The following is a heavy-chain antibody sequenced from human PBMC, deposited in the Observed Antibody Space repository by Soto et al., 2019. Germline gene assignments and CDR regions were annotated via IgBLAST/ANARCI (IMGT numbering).Heavy chain of an antibody. Sequence: QVQLVESGGGVVQPGRSLRLSCAASGFTFSSYGMHWVRQAPGKGLEGVAVIWYDGSNKYYADSVKGRFTISRDNSKNTLYLQMNSLRAEDTAVYYCARDWVSGSSGLFDYWGQGTLVTVSS. J-gene: IGHJ4*02. D-gene: IGHD1-26*01. CDR2: IWYDGSNK. CDR3: ARDWVSGSSGLFDY. V-gene: IGHV3-33*01. CDR1: GFTFSSYG.